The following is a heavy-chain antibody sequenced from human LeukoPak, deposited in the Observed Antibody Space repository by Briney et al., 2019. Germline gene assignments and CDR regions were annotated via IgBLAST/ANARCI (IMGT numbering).Heavy chain of an antibody. V-gene: IGHV1-46*01. D-gene: IGHD5-18*01. CDR3: ARVGSGYSYGSPFDY. CDR2: INPSGGST. Sequence: ASVKVSCKASGYTFTSYYMHWVRQAPGQGLEWMGIINPSGGSTSYAQKLQGRVTMTRDTSTSTVYMELSSLRSEDTAVYYCARVGSGYSYGSPFDYWGQGTLVTVSS. CDR1: GYTFTSYY. J-gene: IGHJ4*02.